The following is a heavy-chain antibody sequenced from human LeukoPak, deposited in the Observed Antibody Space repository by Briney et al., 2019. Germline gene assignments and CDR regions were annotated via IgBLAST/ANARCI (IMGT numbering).Heavy chain of an antibody. D-gene: IGHD2-15*01. V-gene: IGHV3-30*04. CDR3: AREVGVDIVVVVTSPAFDY. CDR2: ISYDGSNK. J-gene: IGHJ4*02. Sequence: GRSLRLSCAASGFTFSSYAMQWVRQAPGKGLEWVAVISYDGSNKYYADSVKGRFTISRDNSKNTLYLQMNSLRAEDTAVYYCAREVGVDIVVVVTSPAFDYWGQGTLVTVSS. CDR1: GFTFSSYA.